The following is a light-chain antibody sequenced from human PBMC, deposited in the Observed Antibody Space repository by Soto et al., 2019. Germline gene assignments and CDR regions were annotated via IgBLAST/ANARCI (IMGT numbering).Light chain of an antibody. CDR1: QSLLHSNGYNY. CDR2: LGS. CDR3: MQALQTPPP. Sequence: DIVMTQSPLSLPVTHGEPASISCMSSQSLLHSNGYNYLDWYLQKPGQSPQLLIYLGSNRASGVPYRISGSGSGTEFTMKISSVEAEYVGVYYFMQALQTPPPFWQGNKLEIK. J-gene: IGKJ2*01. V-gene: IGKV2-28*01.